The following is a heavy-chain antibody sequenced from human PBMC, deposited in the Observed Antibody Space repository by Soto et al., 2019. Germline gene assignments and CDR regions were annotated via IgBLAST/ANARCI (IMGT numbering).Heavy chain of an antibody. D-gene: IGHD3-3*01. CDR1: GFSLSTSGVG. CDR2: IYWDDDK. CDR3: AHIRTPRTPYYDFWSGYWYAFDI. J-gene: IGHJ3*02. V-gene: IGHV2-5*02. Sequence: QITLKESGPTLVNPTQTLTLTCTFSGFSLSTSGVGVGWIRQPPGKALEWLALIYWDDDKRYSPSLKSRLTITRDTSKNQMGLTITNMDPVDTATYYCAHIRTPRTPYYDFWSGYWYAFDIWGQGTMVTVSS.